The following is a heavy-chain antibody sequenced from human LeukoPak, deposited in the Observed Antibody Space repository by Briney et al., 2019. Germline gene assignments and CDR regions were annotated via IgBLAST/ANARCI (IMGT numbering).Heavy chain of an antibody. D-gene: IGHD2-15*01. Sequence: GGSLRLSCAASGFTFDDYAMHWVRQAPGRGLEWVSGISWNSGSIGYADSVKGRFTISRDNTKNSLYLQMNSLRAEDTALYYCAKDIGDIVVVVAARPGAFDIWGQGTMVTVSS. CDR3: AKDIGDIVVVVAARPGAFDI. CDR1: GFTFDDYA. CDR2: ISWNSGSI. J-gene: IGHJ3*02. V-gene: IGHV3-9*01.